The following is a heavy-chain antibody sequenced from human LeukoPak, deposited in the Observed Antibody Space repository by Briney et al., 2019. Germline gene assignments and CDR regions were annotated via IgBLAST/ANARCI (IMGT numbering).Heavy chain of an antibody. CDR3: AKDDYDILTGPKVDY. V-gene: IGHV3-23*01. CDR2: ISGSGGST. J-gene: IGHJ4*02. D-gene: IGHD3-9*01. Sequence: GGSLRLSCAASGFTFSSYAMSWVRQAPGKGLEWVSAISGSGGSTYCADSVKGRFTISRDNSKNTLYLQMNSLRAEDTAVYYCAKDDYDILTGPKVDYWAREPWSPSPQ. CDR1: GFTFSSYA.